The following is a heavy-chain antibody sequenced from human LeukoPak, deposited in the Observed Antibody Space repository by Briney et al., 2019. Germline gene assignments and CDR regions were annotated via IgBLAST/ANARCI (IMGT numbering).Heavy chain of an antibody. CDR1: GFTFSSYS. D-gene: IGHD3-22*01. V-gene: IGHV3-48*02. CDR3: ARSFGYYYDSSGQFDY. Sequence: GESLRLSCAASGFTFSSYSMNWVRQAPGKGLEWVSYISSSSSTIYYADSVKGRFTISRDNAKNSLYLQVNSLRDEDTAVYYCARSFGYYYDSSGQFDYWGQGTLVTVSS. J-gene: IGHJ4*02. CDR2: ISSSSSTI.